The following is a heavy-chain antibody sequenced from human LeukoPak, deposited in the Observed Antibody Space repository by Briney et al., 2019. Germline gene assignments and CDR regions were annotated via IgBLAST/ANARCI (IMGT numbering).Heavy chain of an antibody. V-gene: IGHV3-48*04. CDR3: TTAPIYMELTNLYF. CDR1: GFTFSSYS. CDR2: ISSSSSTI. Sequence: GGSLRLSCAASGFTFSSYSMNWVRQAPGKGLEWVSYISSSSSTIYYADSVKGRFTISRDNAKNSLYLQMNSLKTEDTAVYYCTTAPIYMELTNLYFRGQGTLVTVSS. D-gene: IGHD1-7*01. J-gene: IGHJ4*02.